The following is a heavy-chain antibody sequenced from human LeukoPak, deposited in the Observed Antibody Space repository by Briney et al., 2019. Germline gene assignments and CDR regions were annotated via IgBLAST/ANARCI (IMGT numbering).Heavy chain of an antibody. V-gene: IGHV1-8*03. D-gene: IGHD1-26*01. CDR3: ARGSGSYYAFDI. Sequence: ASVKVSCKASGYTFTSYDINWVRQVTGQGLEWMGWMNPNSGNTGYAQKFQGRVTITRNTSISTAYMELSSLRSEDTAVYYCARGSGSYYAFDIWGQGTMVTVSS. CDR2: MNPNSGNT. J-gene: IGHJ3*02. CDR1: GYTFTSYD.